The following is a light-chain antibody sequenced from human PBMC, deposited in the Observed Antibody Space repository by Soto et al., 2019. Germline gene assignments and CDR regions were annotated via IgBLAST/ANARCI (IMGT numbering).Light chain of an antibody. V-gene: IGLV2-14*03. Sequence: QSALTQPASVSGSPGQSITISCTGTSSDIGTYNYVSWYQQHPGKAPKLMIYDVSNRPPGVSNRFSGSKSGNTASLTISGLQAEDEADYYCSSYTSSSTLEVFGGGTQLTVL. CDR2: DVS. CDR3: SSYTSSSTLEV. CDR1: SSDIGTYNY. J-gene: IGLJ2*01.